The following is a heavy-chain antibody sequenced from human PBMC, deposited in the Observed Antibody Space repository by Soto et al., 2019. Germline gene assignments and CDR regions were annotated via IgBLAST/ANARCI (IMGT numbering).Heavy chain of an antibody. J-gene: IGHJ6*02. Sequence: QVQLVESGGGVVQPGRSLRLSCGASGFTFSSYGMHWVRQAPGKGLEWVAVIWYDGSNKYYADSVKGRFTISRDNSKNTLYLPMNSLRAEDTAVYSCASERIAVVPAAVDDYYGMDVWGQGTTVTVSS. D-gene: IGHD2-2*01. CDR1: GFTFSSYG. CDR2: IWYDGSNK. CDR3: ASERIAVVPAAVDDYYGMDV. V-gene: IGHV3-33*01.